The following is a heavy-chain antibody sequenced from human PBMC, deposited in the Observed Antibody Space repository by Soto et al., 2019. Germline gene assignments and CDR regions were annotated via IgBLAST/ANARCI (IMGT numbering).Heavy chain of an antibody. CDR3: ATGGSGYSYAPRFSFKD. CDR2: ILPIFGRT. D-gene: IGHD5-18*01. CDR1: GAIFSSNA. V-gene: IGHV1-69*01. Sequence: QVQLVQSGADVKKPGSSVKVTCKASGAIFSSNAISWVRQAPGQGLEWMGGILPIFGRTNYAQKFQCRVTITAGYSTRTPYMDLSRLTPEPTAVYYLATGGSGYSYAPRFSFKDWGQGNLVTVSS. J-gene: IGHJ4*02.